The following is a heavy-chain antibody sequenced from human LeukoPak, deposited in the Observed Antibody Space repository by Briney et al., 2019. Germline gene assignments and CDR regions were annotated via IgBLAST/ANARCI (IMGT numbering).Heavy chain of an antibody. J-gene: IGHJ5*02. CDR3: ARALVPAAIFWFDP. V-gene: IGHV1-69*13. Sequence: ASVKVSCKASGGTFSSYAISWVRQAPGQGLEWMGGIIPIFGTANYAQKFQGRVTITADESTSTAYMELSSLRSEDTAVYYCARALVPAAIFWFDPWGQGTLVTVSS. CDR2: IIPIFGTA. CDR1: GGTFSSYA. D-gene: IGHD2-2*02.